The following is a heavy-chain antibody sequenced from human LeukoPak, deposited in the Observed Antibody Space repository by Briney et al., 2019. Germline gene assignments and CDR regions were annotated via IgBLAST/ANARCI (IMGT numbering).Heavy chain of an antibody. J-gene: IGHJ4*02. V-gene: IGHV4-38-2*02. CDR1: GYSISSGYY. CDR3: ARRAPLPPVYYYGSGGYAC. D-gene: IGHD3-10*01. Sequence: SETLSLTCTVSGYSISSGYYWGWIRQPPGKGLEWIGWIYYSGSTYYNPSLKSRVTISVDTSKNQFSLKLSSVTAADTAVYYCARRAPLPPVYYYGSGGYACWGQRTLVTVSS. CDR2: IYYSGST.